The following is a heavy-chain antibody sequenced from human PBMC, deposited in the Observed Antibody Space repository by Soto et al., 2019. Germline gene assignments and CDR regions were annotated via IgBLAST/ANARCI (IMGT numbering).Heavy chain of an antibody. CDR3: ARDRAYGSGFIYGMDV. V-gene: IGHV1-69*13. CDR2: IIPIFGSA. CDR1: GGTFSSYA. J-gene: IGHJ6*02. D-gene: IGHD3-10*01. Sequence: ASVKVSCKASGGTFSSYAISWVRQAPGQGLEWMGGIIPIFGSANYAQKFQGRVTITADESTSTAYMELSSLRSEDTAVYYCARDRAYGSGFIYGMDVWGQGTTVTVSS.